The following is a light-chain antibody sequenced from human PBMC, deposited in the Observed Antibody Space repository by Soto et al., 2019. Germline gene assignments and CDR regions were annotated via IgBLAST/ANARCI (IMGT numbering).Light chain of an antibody. J-gene: IGKJ2*01. V-gene: IGKV3-20*01. CDR3: QMYGGSPET. CDR1: QSVSSSY. CDR2: GAS. Sequence: EIVLTQSPGTLSLSPGERATLSCRASQSVSSSYLAWYQQKPGQAPRLLIYGASSRATGIPARFSGSGSGTDFTLTLSRLEPEDFAVYYCQMYGGSPETFGQGTKL.